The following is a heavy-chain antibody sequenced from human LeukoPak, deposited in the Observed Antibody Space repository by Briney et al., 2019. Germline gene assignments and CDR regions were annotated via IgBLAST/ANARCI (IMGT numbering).Heavy chain of an antibody. CDR2: INPNSGGT. D-gene: IGHD6-19*01. CDR3: ARGGSSGWFSNWFDP. CDR1: GYTFTGYY. Sequence: VASVKVSCKASGYTFTGYYMHWVRQAPGQGLEWMGWINPNSGGTNYAQKFQGRVTMTRDTSISTAYMELSRLRSDDTAVYYCARGGSSGWFSNWFDPWGQGTPVTVSS. V-gene: IGHV1-2*02. J-gene: IGHJ5*02.